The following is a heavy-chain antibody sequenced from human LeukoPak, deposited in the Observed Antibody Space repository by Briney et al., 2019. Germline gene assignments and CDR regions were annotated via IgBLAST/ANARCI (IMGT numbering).Heavy chain of an antibody. CDR1: GYTFTGYY. CDR3: ARDRRTARAAGSWFDP. D-gene: IGHD2-15*01. J-gene: IGHJ5*02. Sequence: GASVKVSCKASGYTFTGYYMHWVRQAPGQGLEWMGRINPNSGGTNYAQKLQGRVTMTTDTSTSTAYMELRSLRSDDTAVYYCARDRRTARAAGSWFDPWGQGTLVTVSS. V-gene: IGHV1-2*06. CDR2: INPNSGGT.